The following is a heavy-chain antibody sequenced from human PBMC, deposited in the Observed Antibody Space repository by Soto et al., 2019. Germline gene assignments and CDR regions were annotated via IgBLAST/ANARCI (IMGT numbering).Heavy chain of an antibody. CDR2: ISYDGSNK. D-gene: IGHD1-20*01. CDR1: GFTFSSYG. V-gene: IGHV3-30*18. J-gene: IGHJ6*02. CDR3: AKSCPRVTGTPGPYYYYYYGMDV. Sequence: QVQLVESGGGVVQPGRSLRLSCAASGFTFSSYGMHWVRQAPGKGLEWVAVISYDGSNKYYADSVKGRFTISRDNSKNTVYLQMNSLRAEDTAVYYCAKSCPRVTGTPGPYYYYYYGMDVWGQGTTVTVSS.